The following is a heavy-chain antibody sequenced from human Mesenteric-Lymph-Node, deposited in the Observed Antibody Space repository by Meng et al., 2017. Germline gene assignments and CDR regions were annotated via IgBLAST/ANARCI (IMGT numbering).Heavy chain of an antibody. CDR3: ARDRSTSWYYFDY. CDR1: GYTFTSSG. V-gene: IGHV1-18*01. J-gene: IGHJ4*02. D-gene: IGHD6-13*01. Sequence: ASVKVSCKASGYTFTSSGISWVRQAPGQGLEWMGWISPYNGNTNYIQKFQGRVTMTADTSTTTAYMELRSLTSDDTAVYYCARDRSTSWYYFDYWGQGTLVTVSS. CDR2: ISPYNGNT.